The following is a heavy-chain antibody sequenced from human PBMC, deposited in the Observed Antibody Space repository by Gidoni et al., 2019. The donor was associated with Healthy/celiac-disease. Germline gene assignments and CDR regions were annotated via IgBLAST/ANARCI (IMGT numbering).Heavy chain of an antibody. V-gene: IGHV3-49*05. D-gene: IGHD2-8*02. J-gene: IGHJ6*02. CDR3: TRAVLEASKRRWPTGYGMDV. CDR2: IRSKAYGGTT. Sequence: EVQLVASGGGLVKPGRSLRLSCTASGFTFGDYAMSWFRQAPGKGLEWVGFIRSKAYGGTTEYAASVKGRVTISRDDSKSIAYLQMNSLKTEDTAVYYCTRAVLEASKRRWPTGYGMDVWGQGTTVTVSS. CDR1: GFTFGDYA.